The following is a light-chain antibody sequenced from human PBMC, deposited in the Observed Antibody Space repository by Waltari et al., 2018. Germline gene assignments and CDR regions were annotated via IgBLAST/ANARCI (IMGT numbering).Light chain of an antibody. V-gene: IGLV2-23*01. CDR2: EGT. CDR3: SSYARSDNSVL. CDR1: TSSVGGYNL. Sequence: QSALTQPASVSGSPGQSITISCTGSTSSVGGYNLLSWYRQFPNKAPQLIIYEGTRRPSGVSSRFSASKSGNTASLTISGLQAEDEALYFCSSYARSDNSVLFGGGTQLSVL. J-gene: IGLJ2*01.